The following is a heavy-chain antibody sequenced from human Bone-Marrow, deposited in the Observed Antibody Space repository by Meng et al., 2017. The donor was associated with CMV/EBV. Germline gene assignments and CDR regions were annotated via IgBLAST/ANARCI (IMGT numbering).Heavy chain of an antibody. CDR3: AREVVGATGWFDP. V-gene: IGHV3-48*04. Sequence: GESLKISCAASGFTFSSYSMNWVRQAPGKGLEWVSYISSSSSTIYYADSVKGRFTISRDNAKNSLYLQMNSLRAEDTALYHCAREVVGATGWFDPWGQGTLVTVSS. CDR1: GFTFSSYS. D-gene: IGHD1-26*01. CDR2: ISSSSSTI. J-gene: IGHJ5*02.